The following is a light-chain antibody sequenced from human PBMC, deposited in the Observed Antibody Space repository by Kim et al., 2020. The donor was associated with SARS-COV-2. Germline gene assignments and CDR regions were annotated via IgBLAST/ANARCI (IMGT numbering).Light chain of an antibody. J-gene: IGKJ2*01. Sequence: EIVLTQSPASVSLSPEERATLSCRTSQNVGNYLAWYQHRPGQAPRLLIYGASNRATGIPARFSGSGSGTDFTLTISSLEPEDFAVYYCQQRSSWFTFGQGTKLEI. V-gene: IGKV3-11*01. CDR2: GAS. CDR3: QQRSSWFT. CDR1: QNVGNY.